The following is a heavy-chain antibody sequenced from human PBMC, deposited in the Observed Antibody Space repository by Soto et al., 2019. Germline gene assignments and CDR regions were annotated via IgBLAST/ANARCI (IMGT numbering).Heavy chain of an antibody. J-gene: IGHJ6*03. D-gene: IGHD1-1*01. CDR2: IWYDGSNK. V-gene: IGHV3-33*01. Sequence: GGSLRLSCAASGFTFSSYGMHWVRQAPGKGLEWVAVIWYDGSNKYYADSVKGRFTISRDNSKNTLYLQMNSLRAEDTAVYYCARAISWDDLYYMDVWGKGTTVTVSS. CDR3: ARAISWDDLYYMDV. CDR1: GFTFSSYG.